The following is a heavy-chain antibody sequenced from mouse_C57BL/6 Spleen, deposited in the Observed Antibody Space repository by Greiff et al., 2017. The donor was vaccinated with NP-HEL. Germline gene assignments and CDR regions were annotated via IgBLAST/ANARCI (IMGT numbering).Heavy chain of an antibody. CDR3: VRHYYGMGAMDY. CDR2: IRSKSNNYAT. CDR1: GFSFNTYA. V-gene: IGHV10-1*01. D-gene: IGHD1-1*01. Sequence: DVQLVESGGGLVQPKGSLKLSCAASGFSFNTYAMNWVRQAPGKGLEWVARIRSKSNNYATYYADSVKDRFTISRDDSESMLYLQMNNLKTEDTAMYYCVRHYYGMGAMDYWGQGTSVTVSS. J-gene: IGHJ4*01.